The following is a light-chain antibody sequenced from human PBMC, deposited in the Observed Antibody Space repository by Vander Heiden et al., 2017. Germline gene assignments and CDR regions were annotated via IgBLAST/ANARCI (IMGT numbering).Light chain of an antibody. CDR1: RTVNYY. V-gene: IGKV1-39*01. CDR2: AAS. CDR3: QQSYSTPRLT. J-gene: IGKJ4*01. Sequence: DIQMAQSTYSLSASVCYSVAITCRSSRTVNYYSKWHQQKPGKAPKLLIYAASRLQSVVPSRCSGAGSGTDFTLTISNLQPEDFATYCCQQSYSTPRLTFGGGTKVEMK.